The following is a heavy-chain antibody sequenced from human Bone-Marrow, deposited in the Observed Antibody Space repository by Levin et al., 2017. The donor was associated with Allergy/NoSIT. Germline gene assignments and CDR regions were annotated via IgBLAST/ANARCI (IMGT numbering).Heavy chain of an antibody. CDR2: IKRKSDGETT. V-gene: IGHV3-15*05. CDR3: TADLEESSTYSCDY. D-gene: IGHD2-2*01. J-gene: IGHJ4*02. CDR1: GFIFSKTW. Sequence: GESLKISCAGSGFIFSKTWMTWVRQAPGKGLESVARIKRKSDGETTDYAAPVKGRFIISRDDSKNTVYLQMNSLTIEDTAMYYCTADLEESSTYSCDYWGRGTLVTVSS.